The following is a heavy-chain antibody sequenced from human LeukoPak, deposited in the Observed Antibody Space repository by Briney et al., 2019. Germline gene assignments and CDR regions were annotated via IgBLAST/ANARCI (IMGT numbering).Heavy chain of an antibody. J-gene: IGHJ5*02. CDR1: GFTFSNYA. Sequence: PGGSLRLSCAASGFTFSNYAMTWVRQAPGKGLEWVSYISVSGATAYYVDSVKGRFTISRDNSKNTLYLQMNSLRAEDTAVYYCARDVTYDFWSGYWFDPWGQGTLVTVSS. V-gene: IGHV3-23*01. CDR2: ISVSGATA. CDR3: ARDVTYDFWSGYWFDP. D-gene: IGHD3-3*01.